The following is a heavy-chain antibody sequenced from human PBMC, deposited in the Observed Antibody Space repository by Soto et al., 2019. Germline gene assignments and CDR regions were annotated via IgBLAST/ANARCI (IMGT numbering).Heavy chain of an antibody. CDR1: EFTFSNYA. CDR3: AKNAGYYYDSTSYHLGY. V-gene: IGHV3-23*01. J-gene: IGHJ4*02. CDR2: ISYGGGTT. D-gene: IGHD3-22*01. Sequence: GGSLRLSCAASEFTFSNYAMSWVRQAPGKGLEWVSAISYGGGTTYYADSVKGRFTISRDNSKNTLYLQMNSLRAEDTAVYYCAKNAGYYYDSTSYHLGYWRQGTLVTVSS.